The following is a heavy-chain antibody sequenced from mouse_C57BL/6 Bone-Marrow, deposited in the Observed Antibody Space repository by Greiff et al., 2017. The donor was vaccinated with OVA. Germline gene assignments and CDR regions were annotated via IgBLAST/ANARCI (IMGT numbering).Heavy chain of an antibody. J-gene: IGHJ2*01. CDR3: ARFSDFDPFDY. V-gene: IGHV1-4*01. CDR1: GYTFTSYT. Sequence: VKLMESGAELARPGASVKMSCKASGYTFTSYTMHWVKQRPGQGLDWIGYINPSSGYTKYNQKFKDKATLTADKSSSTAYMQLSSLTSEDSAVYYCARFSDFDPFDYWGQGTTLTVSS. CDR2: INPSSGYT.